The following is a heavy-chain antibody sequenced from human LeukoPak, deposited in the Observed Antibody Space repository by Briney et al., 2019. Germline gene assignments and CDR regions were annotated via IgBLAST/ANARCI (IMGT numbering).Heavy chain of an antibody. CDR3: TTITMVRGVIYGGDY. V-gene: IGHV3-15*01. J-gene: IGHJ4*02. CDR1: GFTFSDYY. CDR2: IKSKTDGGTT. Sequence: GGSLRLSCAASGFTFSDYYMSWIRQAPGKGLEWVGRIKSKTDGGTTDYAAPVRGRFTISRDDSKNTLYLQMNSLKTEDTAVYYCTTITMVRGVIYGGDYWGQGTLVTVSS. D-gene: IGHD3-10*01.